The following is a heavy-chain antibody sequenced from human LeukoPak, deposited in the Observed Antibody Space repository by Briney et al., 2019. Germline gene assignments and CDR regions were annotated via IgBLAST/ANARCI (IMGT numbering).Heavy chain of an antibody. V-gene: IGHV3-21*04. CDR2: ISSSSSYI. J-gene: IGHJ3*02. Sequence: GGSLRLSCAASGFTFSSYSMNWVRQAPGKGLEWVSSISSSSSYIYYADSVKGRFTISRDNAKNSLHLQMNSLRAEDTAVYYCAKVASATRVSGAFDIWGQGTMVTVSS. CDR3: AKVASATRVSGAFDI. CDR1: GFTFSSYS. D-gene: IGHD6-13*01.